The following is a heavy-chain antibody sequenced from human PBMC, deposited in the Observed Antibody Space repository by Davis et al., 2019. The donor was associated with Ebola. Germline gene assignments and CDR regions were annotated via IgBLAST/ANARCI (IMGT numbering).Heavy chain of an antibody. V-gene: IGHV3-33*01. CDR3: ACYWNGMDV. CDR2: IWYDGSNK. CDR1: GFTFSSYG. J-gene: IGHJ6*04. D-gene: IGHD2-15*01. Sequence: GGSLRLSCAASGFTFSSYGMHWVRQAPGKGLEWVAVIWYDGSNKYYADSVKGRFTISRDNAKNSLYLQMNSLRDEDTAVYYCACYWNGMDVWGKGTTVTVSS.